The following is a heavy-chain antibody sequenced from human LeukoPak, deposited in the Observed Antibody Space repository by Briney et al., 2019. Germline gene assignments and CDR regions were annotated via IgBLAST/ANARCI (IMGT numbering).Heavy chain of an antibody. Sequence: PGGSLRLSCAASGFTFSSYEMNWVRQAPGKGLEWVSYISSSGSTIYYADSVKGRFTISRDNAKNSLYLQMNSLRAEDTAVYYCARTYDGFWSGYTGMGHIYYWGQGTLVTVSS. V-gene: IGHV3-48*03. CDR2: ISSSGSTI. CDR3: ARTYDGFWSGYTGMGHIYY. J-gene: IGHJ4*02. CDR1: GFTFSSYE. D-gene: IGHD3-3*01.